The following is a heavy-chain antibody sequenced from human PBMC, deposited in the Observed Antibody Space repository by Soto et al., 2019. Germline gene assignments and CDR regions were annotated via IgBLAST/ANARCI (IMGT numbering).Heavy chain of an antibody. CDR2: ISYDGNNK. CDR1: GFNFGSYD. D-gene: IGHD6-19*01. CDR3: AKRYSGGWYYLDH. J-gene: IGHJ4*02. Sequence: QVQLVESGGGVVQPGRSLRLSCAASGFNFGSYDMHWVRQTPGKGLEWMAVISYDGNNKHYSDSVKDRFTISGDNSMNTVYLQMNSLREEDTAIYYCAKRYSGGWYYLDHWGQGTLVTVSS. V-gene: IGHV3-30*18.